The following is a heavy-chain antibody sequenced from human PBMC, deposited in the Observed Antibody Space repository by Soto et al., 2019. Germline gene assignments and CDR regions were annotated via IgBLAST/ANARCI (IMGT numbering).Heavy chain of an antibody. Sequence: SQALSLTCAISGNSVSSNTSAWKCIRQSPSRGLEWLGRTYYRSKWYNDYAVSVKSRITINPDTSKNQFSLQLNSVTPEDTAVYYCARDYKWLNYGMDVWGQGTTVTVSS. D-gene: IGHD5-12*01. J-gene: IGHJ6*01. CDR2: TYYRSKWYN. CDR1: GNSVSSNTSA. V-gene: IGHV6-1*01. CDR3: ARDYKWLNYGMDV.